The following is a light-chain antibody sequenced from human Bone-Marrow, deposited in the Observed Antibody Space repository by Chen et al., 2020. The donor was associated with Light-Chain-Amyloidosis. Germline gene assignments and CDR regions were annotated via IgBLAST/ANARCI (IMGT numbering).Light chain of an antibody. V-gene: IGLV3-25*03. CDR2: RDT. CDR3: QSADSSGTYEVI. CDR1: DLPTKY. J-gene: IGLJ2*01. Sequence: SYELTQPPSVSVSPGQTGRITCAGDDLPTKYAYWYQQKPGQAPVLVIHRDTERPSGISERFSGSSSGTTATLTISGVQAEDVADYHCQSADSSGTYEVIFGGGTKLTVL.